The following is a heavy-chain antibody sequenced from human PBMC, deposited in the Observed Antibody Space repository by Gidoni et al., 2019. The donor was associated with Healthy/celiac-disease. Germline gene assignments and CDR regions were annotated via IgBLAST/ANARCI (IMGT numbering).Heavy chain of an antibody. D-gene: IGHD3-3*01. V-gene: IGHV4-38-2*01. Sequence: QVQLQESGPGLVKPSETLSLTCAVSGYSISSGYYWGWIRQPPGKGLEWIGSIYHSGSTYYNPSLKSRVTISVDTSKNQFSLKLSSVTAADTAVYYCARGDDFWSGLLTYWGQGTLVTVSS. CDR1: GYSISSGYY. CDR2: IYHSGST. CDR3: ARGDDFWSGLLTY. J-gene: IGHJ4*02.